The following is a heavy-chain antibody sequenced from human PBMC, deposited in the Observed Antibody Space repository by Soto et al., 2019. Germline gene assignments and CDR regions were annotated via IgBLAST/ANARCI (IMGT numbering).Heavy chain of an antibody. V-gene: IGHV4-59*01. CDR3: ARARDYDFWFHSGMDV. CDR1: GGSISSYY. D-gene: IGHD3-3*01. Sequence: SETLSLTCTVSGGSISSYYWSWIRQPPGKGLEWIGYIYYSGSTNYNPSLKSRVTISVDTSKNQFSLKLSSVTAADTAVYYCARARDYDFWFHSGMDVWGQGTTVTVSS. CDR2: IYYSGST. J-gene: IGHJ6*02.